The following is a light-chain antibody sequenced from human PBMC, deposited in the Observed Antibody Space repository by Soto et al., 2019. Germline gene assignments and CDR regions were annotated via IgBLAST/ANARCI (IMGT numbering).Light chain of an antibody. V-gene: IGKV3-15*01. CDR2: GTS. CDR3: QQYGDWPLT. CDR1: QSVGNN. Sequence: EIVLTQSPATLSVSPGERATLSCRASQSVGNNFAWYQQKPGQAPRLLIFGTSTRATGVPARFSGSGSGTEFTLTISSLQSEGFAVYYCQQYGDWPLTFGGGAKVEIE. J-gene: IGKJ4*01.